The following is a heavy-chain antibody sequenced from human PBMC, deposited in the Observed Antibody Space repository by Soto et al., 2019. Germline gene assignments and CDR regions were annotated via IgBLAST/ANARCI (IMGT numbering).Heavy chain of an antibody. D-gene: IGHD5-12*01. CDR2: IKSNADGGTA. CDR1: GYTFSNAW. V-gene: IGHV3-15*07. CDR3: TTYPNSGYAI. Sequence: EVQLMESGGGLVKPGGSLRLSCAASGYTFSNAWLNWVRQAPGKGLEWVGRIKSNADGGTADYAAPVKGRFTISRDDSKNTLYLQMNSLKTEDTAVYYCTTYPNSGYAIWGQGTLVTVSS. J-gene: IGHJ4*02.